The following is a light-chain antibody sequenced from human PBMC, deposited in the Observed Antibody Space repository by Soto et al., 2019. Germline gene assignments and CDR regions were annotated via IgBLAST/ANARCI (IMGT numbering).Light chain of an antibody. CDR3: SSYTSSTTLV. J-gene: IGLJ2*01. Sequence: QSALTQPASVSGSPGQSITISCTGTSRDVGGYNYVSWYQQHPGKAPKLMIYEVSNRPSGVSNRFSGSKSGNTASLTISGLQAEYEAHHYSSSYTSSTTLVFGGGTQLTVL. V-gene: IGLV2-14*01. CDR2: EVS. CDR1: SRDVGGYNY.